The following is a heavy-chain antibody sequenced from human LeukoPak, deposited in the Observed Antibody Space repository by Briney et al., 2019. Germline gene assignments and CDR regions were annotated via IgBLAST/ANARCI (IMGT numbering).Heavy chain of an antibody. CDR2: IRKEADGGTT. Sequence: PGGSLRLSCTASGFTFRDYAVNWVRQAPGKGLEWVAFIRKEADGGTTEYAASVKGRFIISRDDSKSIAYLQMDSLITEDTAVYYCTRVRGVAGLDYWGQGTLVTVSS. D-gene: IGHD6-19*01. CDR1: GFTFRDYA. J-gene: IGHJ4*02. CDR3: TRVRGVAGLDY. V-gene: IGHV3-49*04.